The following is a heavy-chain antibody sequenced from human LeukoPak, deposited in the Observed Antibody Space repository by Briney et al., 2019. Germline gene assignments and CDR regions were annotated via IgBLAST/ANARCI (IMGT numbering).Heavy chain of an antibody. J-gene: IGHJ3*02. V-gene: IGHV4-30-2*01. Sequence: SETLSLTCTVSGGSISSGGYYWRWIRQPPGKGLEWIGYIYHSGSTYYNPSLKSRVTISVDRSKNQFSLKLSSVTAADTAVYYCARDPKIIVVVPAALGAFDIWGQGTMVTVSS. CDR3: ARDPKIIVVVPAALGAFDI. CDR1: GGSISSGGYY. CDR2: IYHSGST. D-gene: IGHD2-2*01.